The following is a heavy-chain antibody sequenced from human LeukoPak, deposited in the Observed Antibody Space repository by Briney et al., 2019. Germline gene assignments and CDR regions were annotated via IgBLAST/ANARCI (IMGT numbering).Heavy chain of an antibody. D-gene: IGHD4-23*01. CDR2: ISNSGSTI. CDR1: GFTFSDYY. CDR3: AREGGTTVVTPWDAFDI. Sequence: GGSLRLSCAASGFTFSDYYMSWIRQAPGKGLEWVSYISNSGSTIYYADSVKGRFTISRDNAKNSLYLQMNSLRAEDTAVYYCAREGGTTVVTPWDAFDIWGQGTMVTVSS. V-gene: IGHV3-11*01. J-gene: IGHJ3*02.